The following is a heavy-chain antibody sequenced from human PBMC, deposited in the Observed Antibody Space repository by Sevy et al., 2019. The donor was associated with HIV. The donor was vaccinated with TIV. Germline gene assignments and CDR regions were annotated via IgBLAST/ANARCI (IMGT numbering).Heavy chain of an antibody. J-gene: IGHJ5*02. D-gene: IGHD5-12*01. Sequence: ASVKVSCKASGYRFTSSDINWVRQATGQGLEWMGWMNPNSGNTGYAQKFQGRVTMIRNTSISTAYMELTNLRSDDTAVYYCARGLSGSWGQGTLVTVSS. CDR1: GYRFTSSD. CDR2: MNPNSGNT. V-gene: IGHV1-8*01. CDR3: ARGLSGS.